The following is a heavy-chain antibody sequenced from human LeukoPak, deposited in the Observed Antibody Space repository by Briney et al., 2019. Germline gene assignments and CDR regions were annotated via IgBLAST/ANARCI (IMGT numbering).Heavy chain of an antibody. Sequence: SVKVSCKASVGTFSRYAIRWVGQAPAPGLEGMGGIIPNFGTAKYAQTSNGRVTITSDESTSRACIEPSCLRSEDTAVTYCAIDGRAAAAPKADWFDPWGQGTLVTVSS. J-gene: IGHJ5*02. CDR2: IIPNFGTA. D-gene: IGHD6-13*01. CDR3: AIDGRAAAAPKADWFDP. V-gene: IGHV1-69*13. CDR1: VGTFSRYA.